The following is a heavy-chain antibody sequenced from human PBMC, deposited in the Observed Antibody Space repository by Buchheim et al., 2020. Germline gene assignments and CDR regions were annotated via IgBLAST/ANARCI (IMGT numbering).Heavy chain of an antibody. CDR1: GFTFSSYG. Sequence: QVQLVESGGGVVQPGRSLRLSCAASGFTFSSYGMHWVRQAPGKGLEWVAVISYDGSNKYYADSAKGRFSISINNSKNTLYLQMNSLRAEDTAVYYCAKDRKTEYYFDYWGQGTL. CDR3: AKDRKTEYYFDY. V-gene: IGHV3-30*18. CDR2: ISYDGSNK. J-gene: IGHJ4*02.